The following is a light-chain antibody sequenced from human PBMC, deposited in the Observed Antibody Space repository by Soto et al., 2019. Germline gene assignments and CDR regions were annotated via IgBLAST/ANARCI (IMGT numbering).Light chain of an antibody. J-gene: IGKJ4*01. CDR1: QSVSYN. Sequence: EIVMTQSPATLSVSPGETATLSYRASQSVSYNLAWYQQKPGQGPRLLIYGAFTRATGIPARFSGSGSGTEFTLTISSLQSEDFALYYCQQYKNWPPLTFGGGTKVEIK. CDR3: QQYKNWPPLT. CDR2: GAF. V-gene: IGKV3-15*01.